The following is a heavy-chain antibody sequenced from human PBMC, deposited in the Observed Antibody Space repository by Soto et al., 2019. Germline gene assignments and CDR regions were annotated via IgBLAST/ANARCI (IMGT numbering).Heavy chain of an antibody. CDR2: INPNSGNT. CDR3: ARGNKYGDYSSWFDP. CDR1: GYIFTNYD. D-gene: IGHD4-17*01. V-gene: IGHV1-8*01. Sequence: GASVKVSCKASGYIFTNYDINWVRQATGQGLEYLGWINPNSGNTGYVQKFKGRVTMTRNTSINTAYMELNSLRSEDTAVYYCARGNKYGDYSSWFDPWGQGTLVTVSS. J-gene: IGHJ5*02.